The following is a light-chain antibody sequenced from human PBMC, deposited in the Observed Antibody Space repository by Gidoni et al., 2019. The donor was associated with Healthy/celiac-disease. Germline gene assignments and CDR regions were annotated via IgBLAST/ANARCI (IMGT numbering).Light chain of an antibody. J-gene: IGKJ2*01. CDR3: QQRNSYPRYT. CDR2: AAS. V-gene: IGKV1-9*01. Sequence: DIHFTHSPSFLSASVGDRVTITCRASQGISSYLAWYQQKPGKAPKLLIYAASTLQSGVPSRFSGSGSGTEFTLTISSLQPEDFATYYCQQRNSYPRYTFGQGTKLEIK. CDR1: QGISSY.